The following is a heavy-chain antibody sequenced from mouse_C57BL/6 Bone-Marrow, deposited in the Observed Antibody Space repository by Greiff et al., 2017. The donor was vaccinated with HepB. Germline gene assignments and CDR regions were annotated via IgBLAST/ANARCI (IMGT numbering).Heavy chain of an antibody. V-gene: IGHV2-3*01. CDR2: IWGDGST. Sequence: VKLVESGPGLVAPSQSLSITCTVSGFSLTSYGVSWVRQPPGKGLEWLGVIWGDGSTNYHSALISRLGISKDNSKSQVFLKLNSLQTDDTATYYCAKRDGNYVERGMDYWGQGTSVTVSS. CDR3: AKRDGNYVERGMDY. J-gene: IGHJ4*01. D-gene: IGHD2-1*01. CDR1: GFSLTSYG.